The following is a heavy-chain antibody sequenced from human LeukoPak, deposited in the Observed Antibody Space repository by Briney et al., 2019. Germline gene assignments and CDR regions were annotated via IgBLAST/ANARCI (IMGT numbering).Heavy chain of an antibody. CDR2: ISYDGSNK. CDR3: AKDGRGGMDV. D-gene: IGHD1-1*01. Sequence: PGGSLRLSCAASGFTFSSYGMHWVRQAPGKGLEWVAVISYDGSNKYYADSVKGRFTISRDNSKNTLYLQMNSLRAEDTAVYYCAKDGRGGMDVWGKGTAVTVSS. J-gene: IGHJ6*04. V-gene: IGHV3-30*18. CDR1: GFTFSSYG.